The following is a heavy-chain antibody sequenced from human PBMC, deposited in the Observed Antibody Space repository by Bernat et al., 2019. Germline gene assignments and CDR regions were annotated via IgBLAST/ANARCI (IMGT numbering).Heavy chain of an antibody. V-gene: IGHV1-2*04. J-gene: IGHJ4*02. CDR3: ARDRGSSGWYEGGFDY. D-gene: IGHD6-19*01. CDR2: INPNSGGT. Sequence: QVQLVQSGAEVKKPGASVKVSYKASGYTFSDYDFHWVRQAPGQGLEWMGWINPNSGGTNYAQKFQGWVTMTRDTSISTAYMELRRLRSDDTAVYYCARDRGSSGWYEGGFDYWGQGTLVTVSS. CDR1: GYTFSDYD.